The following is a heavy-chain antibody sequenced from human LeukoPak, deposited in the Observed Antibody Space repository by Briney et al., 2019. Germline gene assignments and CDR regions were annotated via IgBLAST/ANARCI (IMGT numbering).Heavy chain of an antibody. V-gene: IGHV4-59*01. J-gene: IGHJ4*02. CDR3: ARDGVDTAMGARYFDY. Sequence: SETRSLTCTVSGGSISSYYWSWIRQPPGKGLEWIGYIYYSGSTNYNPSLKSRVTISVDASKNQFSLKLSSVTAADTAVYCCARDGVDTAMGARYFDYWGQGTLVTVSS. CDR1: GGSISSYY. CDR2: IYYSGST. D-gene: IGHD5-18*01.